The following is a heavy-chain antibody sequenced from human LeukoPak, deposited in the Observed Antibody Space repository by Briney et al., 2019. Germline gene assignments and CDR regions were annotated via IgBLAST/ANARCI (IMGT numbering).Heavy chain of an antibody. CDR1: GGSISSYY. Sequence: SSETLSLTCTVSGGSISSYYWSWIRQPAGKGLEWIGRIYTSGGTNYNPSLKSRVTMSEDTSKNQFSLKLSSVTAADTAVYYCASVSSDDYYYFDYWGQGTLVTVSS. CDR2: IYTSGGT. CDR3: ASVSSDDYYYFDY. J-gene: IGHJ4*02. V-gene: IGHV4-4*07. D-gene: IGHD4-17*01.